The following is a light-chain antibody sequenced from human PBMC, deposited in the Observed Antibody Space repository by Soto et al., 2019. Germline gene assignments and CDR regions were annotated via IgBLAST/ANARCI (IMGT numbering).Light chain of an antibody. CDR2: EVS. CDR1: SSDVGGYNY. Sequence: QSALNQPPSASGSPGQSVTISCTGTSSDVGGYNYVSWYQQHPGKAPKLMIYEVSKRPSGVPDRFSGSKSGNTASLTVSGLQAEDEADYYCSSYAGSNNFEVFGTGTKVTVL. V-gene: IGLV2-8*01. J-gene: IGLJ1*01. CDR3: SSYAGSNNFEV.